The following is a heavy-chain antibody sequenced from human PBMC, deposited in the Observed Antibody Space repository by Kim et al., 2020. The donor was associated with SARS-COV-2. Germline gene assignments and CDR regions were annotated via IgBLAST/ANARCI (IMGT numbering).Heavy chain of an antibody. CDR2: IYTGGST. V-gene: IGHV3-53*01. CDR3: ARLGDYAAKD. Sequence: GGSLRLSCAASGFTVSSNYMSWVRQAPGKGLEWVSLIYTGGSTYYVDSVKGRFTISRDNSKNTLYLQMNSLRAEDTAVYYCARLGDYAAKDWGQGTLVTVSS. D-gene: IGHD4-17*01. CDR1: GFTVSSNY. J-gene: IGHJ4*02.